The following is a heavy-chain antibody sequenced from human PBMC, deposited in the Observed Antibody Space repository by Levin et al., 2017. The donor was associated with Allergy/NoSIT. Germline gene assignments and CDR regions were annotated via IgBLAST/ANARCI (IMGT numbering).Heavy chain of an antibody. J-gene: IGHJ4*02. CDR2: ISSSSSTI. CDR3: AREFTMVQGIINPAFDS. V-gene: IGHV3-48*01. D-gene: IGHD3-10*01. CDR1: GFTFSISS. Sequence: GESLKISCAASGFTFSISSMNWVRQAPGRGLEWVSYISSSSSTIYYADSVRGRFTMSRDNAKKSLYLQMNSLRAEDTAVYYCAREFTMVQGIINPAFDSWGQGTLVTVSS.